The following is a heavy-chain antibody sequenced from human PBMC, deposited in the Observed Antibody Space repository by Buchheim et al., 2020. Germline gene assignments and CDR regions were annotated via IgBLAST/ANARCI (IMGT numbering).Heavy chain of an antibody. V-gene: IGHV1-69*01. D-gene: IGHD6-6*01. Sequence: QVQLVQSGAEVKKPGSSVKVSCKASGGSFSSYAISWVRQAPGQGLEWMGGIIPIFGTANYAQKFQGRVTITADESTSTAYMELSSLRSEDTAVYYCARDAFRGPLLTPYLSSGMDVWGQGTT. J-gene: IGHJ6*02. CDR2: IIPIFGTA. CDR1: GGSFSSYA. CDR3: ARDAFRGPLLTPYLSSGMDV.